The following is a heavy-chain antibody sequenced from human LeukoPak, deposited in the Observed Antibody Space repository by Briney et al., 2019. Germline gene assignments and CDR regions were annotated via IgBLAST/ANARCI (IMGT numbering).Heavy chain of an antibody. Sequence: AASVKVSCRASGYTFTSYDINWVRQATGQGLEWMGWMNPNSGNTGYAQKFQGRVTMTRNTSISTAYMELSSLRSEDTAVYYCAREASSGYYLIYYGMDVWGQGTTVTVSS. CDR2: MNPNSGNT. CDR1: GYTFTSYD. V-gene: IGHV1-8*01. J-gene: IGHJ6*02. D-gene: IGHD3-22*01. CDR3: AREASSGYYLIYYGMDV.